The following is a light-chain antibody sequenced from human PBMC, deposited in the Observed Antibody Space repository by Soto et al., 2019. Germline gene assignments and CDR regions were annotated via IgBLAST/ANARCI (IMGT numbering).Light chain of an antibody. CDR1: SSNIGSDS. Sequence: QSVLTQPPSASGTPGQRVTISCSGSSSNIGSDSVNWYQQLPGTAPKLMIYEVNKRPSGVPDRFSGSKSGNTASLTVSGLQAEDEADYYCASHAGRKNIIFGGGTKLTVL. CDR2: EVN. J-gene: IGLJ2*01. V-gene: IGLV1-44*01. CDR3: ASHAGRKNII.